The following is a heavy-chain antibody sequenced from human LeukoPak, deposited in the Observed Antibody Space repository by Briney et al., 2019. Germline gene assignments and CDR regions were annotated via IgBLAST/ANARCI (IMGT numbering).Heavy chain of an antibody. V-gene: IGHV3-23*01. CDR3: AKDPPGYAGLAVEYFQH. CDR1: GFTFSSYA. CDR2: IRGSGGST. Sequence: GGSLRLSCAASGFTFSSYAMSWVRQAPGKGLEWVSAIRGSGGSTYYADSVKGRFTISRDNSKNTLYLQMNSLRAEDTAVYYCAKDPPGYAGLAVEYFQHWGQGTLVTVSS. J-gene: IGHJ1*01. D-gene: IGHD2-15*01.